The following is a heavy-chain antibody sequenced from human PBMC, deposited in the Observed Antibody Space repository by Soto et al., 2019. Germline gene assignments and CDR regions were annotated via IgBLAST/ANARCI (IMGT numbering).Heavy chain of an antibody. D-gene: IGHD3-16*01. CDR3: ARVRRDYVWGRNDAFDI. V-gene: IGHV4-59*01. CDR1: GGSISSYY. Sequence: SETLSLTCTVSGGSISSYYWSWIRQPPGKGLEWIGYIYYSGSTNYNPSLKSRVTISVDTSKNQFSLKLSSVTAADTAVYYCARVRRDYVWGRNDAFDIWGQGTMVTVSS. J-gene: IGHJ3*02. CDR2: IYYSGST.